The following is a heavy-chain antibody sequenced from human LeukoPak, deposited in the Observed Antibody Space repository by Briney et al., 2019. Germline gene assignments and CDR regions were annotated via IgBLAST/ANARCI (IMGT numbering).Heavy chain of an antibody. Sequence: PSETLSLTCTVSGGSISSSSYYWGWIRQPPGKGLEWIGSIYYSGSTYYNPSLKSRVTISVDTSKNQFSLKLSSVTAADTAVYYCARVHRKDAFDIWGQGTMVTVSS. CDR3: ARVHRKDAFDI. J-gene: IGHJ3*02. CDR1: GGSISSSSYY. V-gene: IGHV4-39*07. CDR2: IYYSGST.